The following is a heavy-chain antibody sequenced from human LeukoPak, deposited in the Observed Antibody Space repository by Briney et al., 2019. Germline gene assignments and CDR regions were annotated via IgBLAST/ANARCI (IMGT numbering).Heavy chain of an antibody. CDR3: ARGITIVRGVIRHYYEYGMNV. CDR2: IYHSGST. D-gene: IGHD3-10*01. CDR1: GGSISSGGYS. J-gene: IGHJ6*04. V-gene: IGHV4-30-2*01. Sequence: SQTLSLTCAVSGGSISSGGYSWIWIRQPPGKGLEWTGYIYHSGSTYYSPSLKSRVTISVNRCENQFSLKLNSVTAVYMHMNNCARGITIVRGVIRHYYEYGMNVWGKGTTVTVSS.